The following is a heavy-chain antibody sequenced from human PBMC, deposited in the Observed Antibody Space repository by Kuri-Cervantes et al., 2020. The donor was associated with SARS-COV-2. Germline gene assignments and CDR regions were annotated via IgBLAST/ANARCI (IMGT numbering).Heavy chain of an antibody. CDR1: GFTFGDYV. D-gene: IGHD3-9*01. V-gene: IGHV3-23*01. J-gene: IGHJ4*02. Sequence: GESLKISCTVSGFTFGDYVLRWFRQAPGRGLEWVSTMSDSGGRSYNSVSVKGRFSISRDNSKNMLYLQMNSLRDEETAIYYCAKMSPRDTSDSFGRKFHFDSWGQGTLVTVSS. CDR3: AKMSPRDTSDSFGRKFHFDS. CDR2: MSDSGGRS.